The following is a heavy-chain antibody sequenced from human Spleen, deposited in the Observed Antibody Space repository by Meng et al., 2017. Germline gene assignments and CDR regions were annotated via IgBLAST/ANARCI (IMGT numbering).Heavy chain of an antibody. J-gene: IGHJ4*02. D-gene: IGHD4-11*01. V-gene: IGHV4-34*09. CDR1: GGSFSDYY. CDR2: INHSGST. CDR3: ARGPTTMAHDFDY. Sequence: QVQLLESGPGLVKPSQTLSLTCVVSGGSFSDYYWSWIRQPPGKGLEWIGEINHSGSTNYNPSLESRATISVDTSQNNLSLKLSSVTAADSAVYYCARGPTTMAHDFDYWGQGTLVTVSS.